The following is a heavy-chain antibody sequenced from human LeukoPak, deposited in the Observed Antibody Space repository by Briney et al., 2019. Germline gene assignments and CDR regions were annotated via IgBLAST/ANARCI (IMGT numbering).Heavy chain of an antibody. CDR1: GDSVSSNSAT. CDR2: TYYRSKWYK. V-gene: IGHV6-1*01. CDR3: ARGPSYFQH. J-gene: IGHJ1*01. Sequence: SQTLSLTCAISGDSVSSNSATWNWIRQSPSRGLEWLGRTYYRSKWYKYYAVSVKGRITINPDTSKNQFSPQLNTVTPEDTAVYYCARGPSYFQHWGQGTLVTVSS.